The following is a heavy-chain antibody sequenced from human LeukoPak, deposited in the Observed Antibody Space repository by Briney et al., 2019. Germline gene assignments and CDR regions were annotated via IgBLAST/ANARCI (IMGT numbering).Heavy chain of an antibody. CDR3: ARDAVIGVTGTYEDY. Sequence: GGSLRLSCTASGFTFSNYAMHWVRQAPGKGLEWVAVISYDGDNKYYADSLKGRFTISRDNSKNTLYLQMNSLRAEDTAVYYCARDAVIGVTGTYEDYWGQGTLVTVSS. V-gene: IGHV3-30-3*01. J-gene: IGHJ4*02. CDR1: GFTFSNYA. D-gene: IGHD1-7*01. CDR2: ISYDGDNK.